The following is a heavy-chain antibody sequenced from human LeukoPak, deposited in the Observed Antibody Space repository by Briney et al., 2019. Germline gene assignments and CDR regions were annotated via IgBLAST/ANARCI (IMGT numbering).Heavy chain of an antibody. J-gene: IGHJ4*02. CDR1: GFTFSNAW. V-gene: IGHV3-15*01. Sequence: GGSLRLSCAASGFTFSNAWMSWVRQAPGKGLEWVGRIKSKTDGATTEYAAPVKGRFTISRDDSKNTLNLQMNSLKTEDTAVYYCTTGESYGDYGDYWGQGTLVTVSS. D-gene: IGHD4-17*01. CDR2: IKSKTDGATT. CDR3: TTGESYGDYGDY.